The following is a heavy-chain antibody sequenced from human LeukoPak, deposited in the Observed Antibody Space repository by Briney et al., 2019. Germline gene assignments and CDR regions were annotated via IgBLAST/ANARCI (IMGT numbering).Heavy chain of an antibody. V-gene: IGHV1-46*01. CDR3: ASAVTPGKFDY. CDR2: INPSGGST. J-gene: IGHJ4*02. Sequence: GASVKVSCKASGYTFTSYYMHWVRQAPGQGLEWMGIINPSGGSTSYAQKFQGRVTMTRDMSTSTVYMELSSLRSEDTAVYYCASAVTPGKFDYWGQGTLVTVSS. D-gene: IGHD4-17*01. CDR1: GYTFTSYY.